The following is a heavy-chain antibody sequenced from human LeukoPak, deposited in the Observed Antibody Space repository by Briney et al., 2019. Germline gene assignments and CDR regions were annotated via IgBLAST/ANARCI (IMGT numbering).Heavy chain of an antibody. CDR3: ARVEYYDILTGYLGYFDY. D-gene: IGHD3-9*01. Sequence: PSETLSLTCTVSGGSISSSSYYWGWIRQPPGKGLEWIGSIYYSGSTYYNPSLKSRVTIPVDTSKNQFSLKLSSVTAADTAVYYCARVEYYDILTGYLGYFDYWGQGTLVTVSS. V-gene: IGHV4-39*07. CDR1: GGSISSSSYY. J-gene: IGHJ4*02. CDR2: IYYSGST.